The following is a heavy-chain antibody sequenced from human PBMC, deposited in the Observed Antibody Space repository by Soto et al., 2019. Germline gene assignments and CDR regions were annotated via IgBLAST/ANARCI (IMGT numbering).Heavy chain of an antibody. V-gene: IGHV1-69*18. CDR3: VVMGTVAVSNPRSFDY. CDR2: IVPIFETL. J-gene: IGHJ4*02. D-gene: IGHD6-19*01. CDR1: GATFSGYA. Sequence: QVQLVQSGAEVKKPGSSVKVSCKASGATFSGYAINWVRQAPGQGLEWLGRIVPIFETLNYAERFQGRVAITADASTTTVYMELTNMTHEDTAVDYCVVMGTVAVSNPRSFDYWGQGTQVTVSS.